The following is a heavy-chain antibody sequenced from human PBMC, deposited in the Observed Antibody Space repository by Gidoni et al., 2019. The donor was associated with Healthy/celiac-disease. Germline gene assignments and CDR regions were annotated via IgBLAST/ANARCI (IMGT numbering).Heavy chain of an antibody. CDR1: GFTFGDYA. CDR2: IRSKAYGGTT. CDR3: TREWGGEYSSSPAPFDY. Sequence: EVQLVESGGGLVQPGRSLRLSCTASGFTFGDYAMSWFRQAPGKGLEWVGFIRSKAYGGTTEYAASVKGRFTNSRDDSKSIAYLQMNSLKTEDTAVYYCTREWGGEYSSSPAPFDYWGQGTLVTVSS. D-gene: IGHD6-6*01. J-gene: IGHJ4*02. V-gene: IGHV3-49*03.